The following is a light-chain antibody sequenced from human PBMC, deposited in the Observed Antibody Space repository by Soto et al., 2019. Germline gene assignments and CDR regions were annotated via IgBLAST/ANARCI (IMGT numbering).Light chain of an antibody. CDR2: EGY. J-gene: IGLJ3*02. CDR1: SSDVGSYNL. V-gene: IGLV2-23*01. Sequence: QSVLTQPASVSGSPGQSITISCIGTSSDVGSYNLVSWYRQHPGKAPTLMIYEGYKRPSGVSSRFSGSKSGNTASLTISGLQAEDEADYFCCSYAGSGTPVVFGGGTKLTVL. CDR3: CSYAGSGTPVV.